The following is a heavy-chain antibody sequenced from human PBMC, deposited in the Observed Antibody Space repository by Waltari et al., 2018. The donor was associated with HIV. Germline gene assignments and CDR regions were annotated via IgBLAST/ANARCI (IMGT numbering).Heavy chain of an antibody. J-gene: IGHJ4*02. D-gene: IGHD1-1*01. CDR1: GFSFSTYG. CDR3: AKDKGGVTYIFDY. V-gene: IGHV3-30*18. CDR2: ISYDGSNK. Sequence: QVQLVESGGGVVQPGRSLRLSCAASGFSFSTYGMHWVRQAPGKGLELVAVISYDGSNKYYADSVKGRFTISRDNSKNTLYLQMNSLRAEDTAVYYCAKDKGGVTYIFDYWGQGTLVTVSS.